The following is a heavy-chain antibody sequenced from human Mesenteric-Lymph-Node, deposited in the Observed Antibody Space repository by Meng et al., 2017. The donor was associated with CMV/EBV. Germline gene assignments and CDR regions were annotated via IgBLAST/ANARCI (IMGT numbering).Heavy chain of an antibody. CDR2: ISSDGGNE. CDR3: ARGESLRFLEWFLDY. Sequence: SGFTFSSYAMHWGRQAPGKGLEWVAVISSDGGNEYYADSVKGRFTISRDSSKNTLHLQMNSPRTEDTGVYYCARGESLRFLEWFLDYWGQGTLVTVSS. CDR1: GFTFSSYA. V-gene: IGHV3-30*04. J-gene: IGHJ4*02. D-gene: IGHD3-3*01.